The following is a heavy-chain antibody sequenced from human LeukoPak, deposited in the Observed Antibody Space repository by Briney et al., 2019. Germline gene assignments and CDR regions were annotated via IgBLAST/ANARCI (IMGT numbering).Heavy chain of an antibody. CDR3: VSFYETY. CDR2: INSDGSWT. D-gene: IGHD2/OR15-2a*01. CDR1: GNYW. J-gene: IGHJ4*02. Sequence: QTGGSLRLSCAASGNYWMHWVRQVPGKGLVWVSHINSDGSWTSYADSVKGRFTISKDNAKNTVYLQMNCLRAEDTAVYYCVSFYETYWGRGTLVTVSS. V-gene: IGHV3-74*01.